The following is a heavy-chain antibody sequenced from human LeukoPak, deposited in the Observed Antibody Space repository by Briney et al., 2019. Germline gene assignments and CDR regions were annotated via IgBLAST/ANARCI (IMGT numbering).Heavy chain of an antibody. CDR1: GGTFSSYA. J-gene: IGHJ4*02. CDR3: ARDRDLYSGYDSSPYYFDY. Sequence: SVKVSCKASGGTFSSYAISWVRQAPGQGLEWMGGIIPIFGTANYARKFQGRVTITADESTSTAYMELSSLRSEDTAVYYCARDRDLYSGYDSSPYYFDYWGQGTLVTVSS. D-gene: IGHD5-12*01. CDR2: IIPIFGTA. V-gene: IGHV1-69*13.